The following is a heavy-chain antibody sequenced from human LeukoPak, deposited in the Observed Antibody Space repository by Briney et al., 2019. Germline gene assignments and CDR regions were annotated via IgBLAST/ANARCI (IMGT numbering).Heavy chain of an antibody. CDR1: GGSISSYY. CDR2: IYYSGST. D-gene: IGHD4-17*01. V-gene: IGHV4-59*01. Sequence: PSETLSLTCTVSGGSISSYYWSWIRQPPGKGLEWIGYIYYSGSTNYNPSLKSRVTISVDTSKKQFSLKLSSVTAAGTAVNYCARGTTVTREFDYWGQGTQVTVSS. CDR3: ARGTTVTREFDY. J-gene: IGHJ4*02.